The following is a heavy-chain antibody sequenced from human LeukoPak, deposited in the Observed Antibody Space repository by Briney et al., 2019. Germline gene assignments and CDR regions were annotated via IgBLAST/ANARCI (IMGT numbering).Heavy chain of an antibody. V-gene: IGHV3-21*01. Sequence: GGSLRLSCAAFGLTFSSYSINWVRQAPGKGLDWVSSISSSSSYIYYADSVKGRFTISRDNAKNSLYLQMNSLRAEDTSVYYCARPTMIVVGIGYYFDYWGQGTLVTVSS. CDR3: ARPTMIVVGIGYYFDY. D-gene: IGHD3-22*01. CDR2: ISSSSSYI. CDR1: GLTFSSYS. J-gene: IGHJ4*02.